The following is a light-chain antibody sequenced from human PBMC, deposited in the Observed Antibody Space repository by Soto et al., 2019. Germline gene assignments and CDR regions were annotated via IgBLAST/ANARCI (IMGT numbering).Light chain of an antibody. CDR1: QGISSY. CDR2: AAS. CDR3: QQLNSYPPA. J-gene: IGKJ4*01. Sequence: DIQLTQSPSFLSASVGDRVTITCRASQGISSYLAWYQQKPGKAPKLLIYAASTLQSGVPSRFSGSGSGTEFPLTISSLQPEDFATYYCQQLNSYPPAFGGGTKVEIK. V-gene: IGKV1-9*01.